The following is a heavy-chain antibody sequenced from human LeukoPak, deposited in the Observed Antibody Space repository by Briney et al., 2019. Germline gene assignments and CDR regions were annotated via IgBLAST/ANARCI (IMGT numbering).Heavy chain of an antibody. CDR3: ARDSSGYGLEPQQYFDY. J-gene: IGHJ4*02. V-gene: IGHV1-46*01. D-gene: IGHD3-22*01. Sequence: ASVTVSFTASGYTFTIYYMHWVRQAPGQGLEWMGIINPNGGSTSYAQKFQGRVTMTRDTSTSTVYMELSSLRSEDTAVYYCARDSSGYGLEPQQYFDYWGQGTLVTVSS. CDR2: INPNGGST. CDR1: GYTFTIYY.